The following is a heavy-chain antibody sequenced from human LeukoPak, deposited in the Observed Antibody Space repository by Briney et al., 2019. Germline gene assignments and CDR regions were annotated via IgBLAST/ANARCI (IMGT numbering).Heavy chain of an antibody. Sequence: GGSLRLSCAASGFTFSSYWMSWLRQAPRKGLEWVANIKQDGSEKYSVDSVKGRFTISRDNAEDSLFLQMNSLRVEDTAVYYCAVPPLSGTGSSRPLAGVDVWGQGTTVTVSS. D-gene: IGHD3-10*01. CDR3: AVPPLSGTGSSRPLAGVDV. V-gene: IGHV3-7*01. J-gene: IGHJ6*02. CDR1: GFTFSSYW. CDR2: IKQDGSEK.